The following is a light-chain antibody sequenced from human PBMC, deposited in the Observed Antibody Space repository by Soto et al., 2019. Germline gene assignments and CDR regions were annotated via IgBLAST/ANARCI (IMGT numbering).Light chain of an antibody. Sequence: EIVLTQSPATLSLSPGERATLSCRTSQSVSSYFAWYQQKPGRAPRLLIYDASNRATGIPARFIGSGSATDFTLTISSREPEDFAVYYCQQRSNWPITFGQGTRLEIK. J-gene: IGKJ5*01. V-gene: IGKV3-11*01. CDR2: DAS. CDR1: QSVSSY. CDR3: QQRSNWPIT.